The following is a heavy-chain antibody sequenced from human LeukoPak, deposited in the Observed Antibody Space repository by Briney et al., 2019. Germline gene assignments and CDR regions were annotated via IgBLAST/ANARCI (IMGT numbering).Heavy chain of an antibody. D-gene: IGHD3-22*01. J-gene: IGHJ4*02. V-gene: IGHV1-69*04. CDR2: IIPILGIA. CDR1: GGTFSSYA. Sequence: GASVKVSCKASGGTFSSYAISWVRQAPGQGLEWMGRIIPILGIANYAQKFQGRVTITADKSTSTAYMELSSLRSEDTAVYYCARDDFPYYYDSSGAFDYWGQGTLVTVSS. CDR3: ARDDFPYYYDSSGAFDY.